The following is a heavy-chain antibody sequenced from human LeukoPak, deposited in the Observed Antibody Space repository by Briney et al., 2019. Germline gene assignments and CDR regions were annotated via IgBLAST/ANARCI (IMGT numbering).Heavy chain of an antibody. D-gene: IGHD6-6*01. Sequence: GGSLRLSCADYGLTISNNWMSWVRQAPGKGLEWVDKIKLDGSELCYVDSVKGRFTIPRDNGKNLLYLQMNSLRAENTAVYYCARGGAARPDYWGRGTLVSVSS. CDR2: IKLDGSEL. J-gene: IGHJ4*02. CDR3: ARGGAARPDY. CDR1: GLTISNNW. V-gene: IGHV3-7*01.